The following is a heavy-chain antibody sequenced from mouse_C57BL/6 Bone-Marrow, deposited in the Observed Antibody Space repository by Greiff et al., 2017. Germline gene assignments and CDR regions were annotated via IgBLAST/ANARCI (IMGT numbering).Heavy chain of an antibody. D-gene: IGHD1-1*01. J-gene: IGHJ2*01. Sequence: VKLVESGAELVKPGASVKISCKASGYAFSSYWMNWVKQRPGKGLEWIGQIYPGDGDTNYNGKFKGKATLTADKSSSTAYMQLSSLTSEDSAVYFCARWRYYYGSRYFDYWGQGTTLTVSS. V-gene: IGHV1-80*01. CDR3: ARWRYYYGSRYFDY. CDR1: GYAFSSYW. CDR2: IYPGDGDT.